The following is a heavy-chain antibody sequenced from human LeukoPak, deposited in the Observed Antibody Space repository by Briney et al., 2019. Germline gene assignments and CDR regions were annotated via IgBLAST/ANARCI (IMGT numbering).Heavy chain of an antibody. CDR3: ARAGRYSSSWPFDP. CDR2: INPNSGGT. J-gene: IGHJ5*02. D-gene: IGHD6-13*01. CDR1: GYTFTGYY. V-gene: IGHV1-2*04. Sequence: ASVKVSCKASGYTFTGYYMHWVRQAPGQGLEWMGWINPNSGGTNYAQKFQGWVTMTRDTSISTAYMELSRLRSDDTAVYYCARAGRYSSSWPFDPWGQGTLVTVSS.